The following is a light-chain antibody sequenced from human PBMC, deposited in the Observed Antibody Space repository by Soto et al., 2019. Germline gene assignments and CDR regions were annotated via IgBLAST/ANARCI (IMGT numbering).Light chain of an antibody. Sequence: QYALTQPPSASGSPGQSVTISCTGSSSDVGGYNYVSWYQQHPGKAPKLMIYEVSKRPSGVPDRLSGSKSGNTASLTVSGLQAEDEADYYCSSYGGSNPVVFGGGTKLTVL. CDR1: SSDVGGYNY. CDR2: EVS. CDR3: SSYGGSNPVV. V-gene: IGLV2-8*01. J-gene: IGLJ2*01.